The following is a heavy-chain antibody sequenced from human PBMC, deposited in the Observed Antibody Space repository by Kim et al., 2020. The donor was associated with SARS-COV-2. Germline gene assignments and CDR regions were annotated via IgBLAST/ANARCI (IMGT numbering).Heavy chain of an antibody. V-gene: IGHV1-3*01. D-gene: IGHD3-9*01. Sequence: ASVKVSCKASGYTFTSYAMHWVRQAPGQRLEWMGWINAGNGNTKYSQKFQGRVTITRDTSASTAYMELSSLRSEDTAVYYCARDSYYDIFRYYYYYMDVWGKGTTVTDAS. CDR1: GYTFTSYA. CDR2: INAGNGNT. J-gene: IGHJ6*03. CDR3: ARDSYYDIFRYYYYYMDV.